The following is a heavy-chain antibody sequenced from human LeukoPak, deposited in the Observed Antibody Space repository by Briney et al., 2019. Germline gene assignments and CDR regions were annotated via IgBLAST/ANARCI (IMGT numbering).Heavy chain of an antibody. CDR3: ARGGRIGGSGSPIDGDAFDI. D-gene: IGHD3-10*01. J-gene: IGHJ3*02. Sequence: ASVKVSCKASGYTFTSYGINWVRQAPGQGLEWMGWISGYNGNANYAQKLQGRVTMTTDTSTSTAYMELRSLRSDDTAVYYCARGGRIGGSGSPIDGDAFDIWGQGTMVTVSS. V-gene: IGHV1-18*01. CDR1: GYTFTSYG. CDR2: ISGYNGNA.